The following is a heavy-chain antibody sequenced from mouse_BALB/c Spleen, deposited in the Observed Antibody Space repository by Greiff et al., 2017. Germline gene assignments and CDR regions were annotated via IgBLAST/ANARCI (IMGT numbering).Heavy chain of an antibody. J-gene: IGHJ4*01. CDR1: GYTFTNYW. Sequence: QVHVKQSGAELVRPGTSVKISCKASGYTFTNYWLGWVKQRPGHGLEWIGDIYPGGGYTNYNEKFKGKATLTADTSSSTAYMQLSSLTSEDSAVYFCARSLLLREYAMDYWGQGTSVTVSS. CDR2: IYPGGGYT. D-gene: IGHD1-1*01. CDR3: ARSLLLREYAMDY. V-gene: IGHV1-63*02.